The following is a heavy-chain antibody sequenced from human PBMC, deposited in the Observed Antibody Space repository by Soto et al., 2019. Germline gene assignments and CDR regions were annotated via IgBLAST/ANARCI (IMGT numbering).Heavy chain of an antibody. CDR2: VIPMFLKP. J-gene: IGHJ4*02. Sequence: SVKVSCKASGGTFDSYAISWVRQAPGQGLEWMGGVIPMFLKPNYAQKFQGRVTITADKSTNTVYMEMNGLMSEDTAVYYCVRGGGEMANPPPYLYWGQGTQVTVSS. V-gene: IGHV1-69*06. CDR1: GGTFDSYA. CDR3: VRGGGEMANPPPYLY. D-gene: IGHD3-16*01.